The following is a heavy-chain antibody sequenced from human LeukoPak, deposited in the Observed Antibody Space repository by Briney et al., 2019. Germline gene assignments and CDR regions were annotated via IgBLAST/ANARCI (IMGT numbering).Heavy chain of an antibody. CDR3: AKLLWFGDLGGGPFDI. V-gene: IGHV3-23*01. Sequence: PGGSLRLSCAASGLTFGSYAMSWVRQAPGKGLEWVSTISTRSGSTYYADSVKGRFSISRDNSKNTLYQQMNSLRAEDTAVYYCAKLLWFGDLGGGPFDIWGQGTMVTVSS. D-gene: IGHD3-10*01. J-gene: IGHJ3*02. CDR2: ISTRSGST. CDR1: GLTFGSYA.